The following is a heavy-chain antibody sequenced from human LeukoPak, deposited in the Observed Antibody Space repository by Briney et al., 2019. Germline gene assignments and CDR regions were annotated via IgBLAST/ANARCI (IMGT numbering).Heavy chain of an antibody. CDR2: ISYDGSNK. CDR1: GFTFSSYA. Sequence: GGSLRLSCAASGFTFSSYAMHWVRQAPGKGLEWVALISYDGSNKYYADSVKGRFTISRDNSKNTLYLQMNSLRAEDTAVYYCARSPDYGGNSIDYWGQGTLVTVSS. J-gene: IGHJ4*02. V-gene: IGHV3-30-3*01. CDR3: ARSPDYGGNSIDY. D-gene: IGHD4-23*01.